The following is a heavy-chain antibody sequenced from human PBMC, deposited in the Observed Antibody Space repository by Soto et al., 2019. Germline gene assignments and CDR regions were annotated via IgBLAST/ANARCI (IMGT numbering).Heavy chain of an antibody. D-gene: IGHD2-15*01. CDR3: ATTKSEVVGATYFDY. CDR1: GVSVSSQY. J-gene: IGHJ4*02. Sequence: SETLSLTCTVSGVSVSSQYWSWIRQPPGKGLEYIGYISDSGSTNYNPSLKSRVTISVDTSKNQVSLSLTSVTAADTAVYYCATTKSEVVGATYFDYWGQGTLVTVSS. CDR2: ISDSGST. V-gene: IGHV4-59*02.